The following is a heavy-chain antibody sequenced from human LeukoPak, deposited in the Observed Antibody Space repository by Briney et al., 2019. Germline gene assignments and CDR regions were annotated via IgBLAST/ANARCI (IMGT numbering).Heavy chain of an antibody. J-gene: IGHJ3*02. CDR1: GGSISSYY. Sequence: ASETLSLTCTVSGGSISSYYWSWIRQPAGKGLEWIGRIYTSGSTNYNPSLKSRVAMSVDTSKNQFSLKLSSVTAADTAVYYCARVRATTRGSSATRDAFDIWGQGTMVTVSS. V-gene: IGHV4-4*07. CDR3: ARVRATTRGSSATRDAFDI. D-gene: IGHD1-26*01. CDR2: IYTSGST.